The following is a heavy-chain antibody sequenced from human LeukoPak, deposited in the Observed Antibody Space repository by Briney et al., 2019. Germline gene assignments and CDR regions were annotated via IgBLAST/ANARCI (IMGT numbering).Heavy chain of an antibody. CDR3: ARVDWNYVKGPHKFDY. CDR1: GGTFSSYT. Sequence: GASVKVSCKASGGTFSSYTISWVRQAPGQGLEWMGRIIPILGIANYAQKFQGRVTMTTDTSTSTAYMELRSLRSDDTAVYYCARVDWNYVKGPHKFDYWGQGTLVTVSS. J-gene: IGHJ4*02. V-gene: IGHV1-69*02. D-gene: IGHD1-7*01. CDR2: IIPILGIA.